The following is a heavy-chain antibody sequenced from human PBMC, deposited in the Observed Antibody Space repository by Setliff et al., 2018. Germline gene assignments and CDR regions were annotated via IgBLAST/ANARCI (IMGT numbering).Heavy chain of an antibody. V-gene: IGHV4-61*09. J-gene: IGHJ4*01. Sequence: PSETLSLTCTVPGGSINSGPYYWTWIRQSAGKGLEWLGQIYSKGSMNYNPSLKSRVTISADSSKSQFFVRLTSVTAADTAIYYCARGDSSGNNYPVLDYWGHGTLVTVSS. D-gene: IGHD5-18*01. CDR3: ARGDSSGNNYPVLDY. CDR1: GGSINSGPYY. CDR2: IYSKGSM.